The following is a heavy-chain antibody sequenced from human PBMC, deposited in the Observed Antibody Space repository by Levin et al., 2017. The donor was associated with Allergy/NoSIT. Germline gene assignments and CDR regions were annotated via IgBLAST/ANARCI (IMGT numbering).Heavy chain of an antibody. CDR3: ARRERLGGTWDYYFDY. J-gene: IGHJ4*02. Sequence: GESLKISCQGSGYSFTSYYIGWVRQMPGNGLEWMGIIFPGDSATRYSPSFQGQVTISADTTIRTAYLQWSTLKASDTAMYYCARRERLGGTWDYYFDYWGQGTLVTVSS. V-gene: IGHV5-51*01. CDR2: IFPGDSAT. D-gene: IGHD1-26*01. CDR1: GYSFTSYY.